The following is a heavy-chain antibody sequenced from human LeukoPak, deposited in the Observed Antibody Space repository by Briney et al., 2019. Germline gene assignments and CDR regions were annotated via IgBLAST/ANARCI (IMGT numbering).Heavy chain of an antibody. CDR1: GGSISSYY. CDR3: ARGRDYYDSSGYYYEGTIVDY. D-gene: IGHD3-22*01. Sequence: SETLSLTCAVSGGSISSYYWSWIRQPPGKGLEWIGYIYYSGSTNYNPSLKSRVTISVDTSKNQFSLKLSSVTAADTAVYYCARGRDYYDSSGYYYEGTIVDYWGQGTLVTVSS. V-gene: IGHV4-59*01. J-gene: IGHJ4*02. CDR2: IYYSGST.